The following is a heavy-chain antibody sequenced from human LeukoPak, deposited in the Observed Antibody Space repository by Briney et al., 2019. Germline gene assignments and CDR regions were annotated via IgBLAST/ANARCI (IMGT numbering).Heavy chain of an antibody. CDR1: GFTFSSFD. CDR3: ARGGLYDHVWGSYRRQPFDY. V-gene: IGHV3-48*03. D-gene: IGHD3-16*02. CDR2: ISSSGSNI. J-gene: IGHJ4*02. Sequence: GSLRLSCAAAGFTFSSFDMNWVGRAPGKGLEWVSYISSSGSNIYYADSVKGRLTISRDNAKNSLYMQMNSLRDEDTAIYYCARGGLYDHVWGSYRRQPFDYWGQGTLVTVSS.